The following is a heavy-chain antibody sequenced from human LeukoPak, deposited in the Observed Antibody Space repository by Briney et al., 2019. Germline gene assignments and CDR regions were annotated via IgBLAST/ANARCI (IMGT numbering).Heavy chain of an antibody. J-gene: IGHJ3*02. CDR1: GFTFSSSA. CDR3: ARGLYGDYDAFDI. Sequence: GGSLRLSCAASGFTFSSSAMHWVRQAPGKGLEYVSAISSNGGSTYYANSLKGRFTISRDNSKNTLYLQMGSLRAEDTAVYYCARGLYGDYDAFDIWGQGTMVTVSS. V-gene: IGHV3-64*01. D-gene: IGHD4-17*01. CDR2: ISSNGGST.